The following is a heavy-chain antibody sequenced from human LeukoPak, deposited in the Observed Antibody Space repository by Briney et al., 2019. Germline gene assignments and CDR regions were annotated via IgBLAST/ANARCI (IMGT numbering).Heavy chain of an antibody. J-gene: IGHJ3*02. D-gene: IGHD3-22*01. Sequence: GESLRLSCAASGFTFSSYSMNWVRQAPGKGLEWVSYISSSSSPIYYADSVKGRFTVSRDNAKNSLYLQMNSLRVADTAVYYCARDHHRRHYDSQARDTFDIWGQGTMVTVSS. CDR3: ARDHHRRHYDSQARDTFDI. V-gene: IGHV3-48*01. CDR1: GFTFSSYS. CDR2: ISSSSSPI.